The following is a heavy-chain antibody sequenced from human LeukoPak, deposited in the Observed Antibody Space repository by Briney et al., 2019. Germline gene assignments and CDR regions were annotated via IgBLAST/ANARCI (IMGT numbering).Heavy chain of an antibody. J-gene: IGHJ6*03. CDR3: ASSVGYNKAGYYYYMDF. V-gene: IGHV1-2*02. D-gene: IGHD5-24*01. CDR2: INPNTGGT. Sequence: ASVKVSCKASGYTFTGSYMHWVRQAPGQGLEWMGWINPNTGGTNYAQKFQGRVTMTWDTSISTACMELNSLRSDDTAVYYCASSVGYNKAGYYYYMDFWGKGTTVTVSS. CDR1: GYTFTGSY.